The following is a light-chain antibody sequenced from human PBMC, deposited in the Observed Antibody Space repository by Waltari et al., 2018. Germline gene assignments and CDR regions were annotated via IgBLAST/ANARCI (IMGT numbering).Light chain of an antibody. V-gene: IGLV2-14*03. CDR2: DVN. Sequence: QSALTQPASVSGSPGQSIAISCTGTDTAIGRHNLVSWYRQRPGEVPKLIIYDVNSRLSGISSRFSGSKFGNTASLTISGLQTEDEAVYYCSSYTTGRTYVFGTGTKVTVL. CDR3: SSYTTGRTYV. CDR1: DTAIGRHNL. J-gene: IGLJ1*01.